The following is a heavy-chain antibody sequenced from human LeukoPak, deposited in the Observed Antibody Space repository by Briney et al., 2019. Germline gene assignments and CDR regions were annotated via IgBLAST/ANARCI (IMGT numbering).Heavy chain of an antibody. D-gene: IGHD1-14*01. CDR1: GGSISTSSYH. CDR2: IYYGGTT. CDR3: PTYLHVTGAFDI. Sequence: SETLSLTCTVSGGSISTSSYHWAWIRQPPGKGLDWIGNIYYGGTTYYNPSLQSRVTISLDTSKNQFSLKLSSVTAADAAVYYCPTYLHVTGAFDIWGQGTIVTVSS. J-gene: IGHJ3*02. V-gene: IGHV4-39*01.